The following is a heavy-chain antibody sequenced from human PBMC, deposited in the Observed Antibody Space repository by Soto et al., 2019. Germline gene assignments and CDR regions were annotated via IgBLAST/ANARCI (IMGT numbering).Heavy chain of an antibody. Sequence: QVQLGQSGAEVKKPGASVKVSCKTSGYTFTSYHISGVRQGPGQGLEWMGWISAYDTNTNYAQKFQGRVTMTTDTLTSTAYMELRSLRSDDTAVYYCARDTPPTDYWGQGTLVTVSS. CDR3: ARDTPPTDY. V-gene: IGHV1-18*01. CDR2: ISAYDTNT. CDR1: GYTFTSYH. J-gene: IGHJ4*02.